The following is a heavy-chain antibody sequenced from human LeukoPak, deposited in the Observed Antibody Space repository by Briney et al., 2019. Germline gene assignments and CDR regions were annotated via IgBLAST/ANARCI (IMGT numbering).Heavy chain of an antibody. CDR2: INHSGST. CDR1: GGSFSGYY. V-gene: IGHV4-34*01. CDR3: ARLGYYKFVDY. J-gene: IGHJ4*02. D-gene: IGHD2/OR15-2a*01. Sequence: SETLSLTCAVYGGSFSGYYWSWIRQPPGKGLEWIGEINHSGSTNYNPSLKSRVTISVDTSKNQFSLKLSSVTAADTAVYYCARLGYYKFVDYWGQGTLVTVSS.